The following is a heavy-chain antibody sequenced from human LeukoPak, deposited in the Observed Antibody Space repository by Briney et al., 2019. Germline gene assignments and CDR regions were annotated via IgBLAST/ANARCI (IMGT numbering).Heavy chain of an antibody. V-gene: IGHV3-23*01. J-gene: IGHJ4*02. D-gene: IGHD2-21*01. Sequence: PGGFLRLSCAASGFTFSSYDMNWVRQAPGKGLEWVSAVGVGTSTYYADSVKGRFTISRDNSKNTLFLQMDSLRAEDTAIYYCARIIRLPDYWGQGTLVTVSS. CDR2: VGVGTST. CDR1: GFTFSSYD. CDR3: ARIIRLPDY.